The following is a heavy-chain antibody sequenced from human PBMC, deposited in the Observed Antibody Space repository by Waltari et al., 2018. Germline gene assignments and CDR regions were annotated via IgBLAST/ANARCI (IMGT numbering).Heavy chain of an antibody. V-gene: IGHV1-69*01. CDR3: ARRWDYGDYVGAFDI. CDR1: GGTFSSYA. J-gene: IGHJ3*02. Sequence: QVQLVQSWAEVKKPGSSVKVSFKAYGGTFSSYAISWVRQAPGQGLEWMGGIIPIFGTANYAQKFQGRVTITADESTSTAYMELSSLRSEDTAVYYCARRWDYGDYVGAFDIWGQGTMVTVSS. D-gene: IGHD4-17*01. CDR2: IIPIFGTA.